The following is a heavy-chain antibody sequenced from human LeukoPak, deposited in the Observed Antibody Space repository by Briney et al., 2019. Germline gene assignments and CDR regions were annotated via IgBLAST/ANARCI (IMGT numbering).Heavy chain of an antibody. Sequence: GGSLRLSCAASGFTFTGYAMAWVRQAPGKGLEWVSAIGGSSDTTIYADSVKGRFTISRDNSKNTVYLQMNSLRAEDTAVYYCAKDFGHLRFYDFWGQGSLVTVSS. CDR1: GFTFTGYA. CDR3: AKDFGHLRFYDF. D-gene: IGHD5-12*01. J-gene: IGHJ4*02. CDR2: IGGSSDTT. V-gene: IGHV3-23*01.